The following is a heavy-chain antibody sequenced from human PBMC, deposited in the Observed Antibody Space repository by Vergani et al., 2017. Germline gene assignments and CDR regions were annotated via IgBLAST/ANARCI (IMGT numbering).Heavy chain of an antibody. CDR2: IKSTFDRGTT. V-gene: IGHV3-15*07. CDR1: GFSFRNAW. J-gene: IGHJ6*02. CDR3: TTDPRYCGDGSCYWLRDHHYYGMDV. Sequence: EVQLVESGGGIVKPGGSLRLSCVASGFSFRNAWMNWVRRTPGKGLEWVGRIKSTFDRGTTDYAAAVKSRFNISRDDSKNTLFLQMNGLKTEDIGVYYCTTDPRYCGDGSCYWLRDHHYYGMDVWGQGTTVTVSS. D-gene: IGHD2-21*01.